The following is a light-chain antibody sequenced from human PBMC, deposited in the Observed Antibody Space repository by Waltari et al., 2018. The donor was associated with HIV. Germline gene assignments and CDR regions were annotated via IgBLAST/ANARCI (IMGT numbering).Light chain of an antibody. J-gene: IGLJ2*01. CDR1: SDNFGRYNF. CDR2: DVT. V-gene: IGLV2-14*03. CDR3: STHTTNDTLE. Sequence: QSALTQPASVSGSPGPSVTISCTGTSDNFGRYNFVSWYQQHPGNVPKVIIYDVTSRPSGVPHRFSGSRSANTASLTISGLQSEDEAVYYCSTHTTNDTLEFGGGTKLTVL.